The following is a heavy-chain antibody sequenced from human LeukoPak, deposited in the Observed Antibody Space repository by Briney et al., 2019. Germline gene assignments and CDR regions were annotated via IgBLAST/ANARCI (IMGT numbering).Heavy chain of an antibody. J-gene: IGHJ4*02. CDR2: ISGSGGST. Sequence: TGGSLRLSCAASGFTFSSYAMSWVRQAPGKGLEWVSAISGSGGSTYYADSVKGRFTISRDNSKNTLYLQMNSLRAEDTAVYYCAKEGSRRYSSSWSFDYWGQGTLVTVSS. V-gene: IGHV3-23*01. CDR1: GFTFSSYA. D-gene: IGHD6-13*01. CDR3: AKEGSRRYSSSWSFDY.